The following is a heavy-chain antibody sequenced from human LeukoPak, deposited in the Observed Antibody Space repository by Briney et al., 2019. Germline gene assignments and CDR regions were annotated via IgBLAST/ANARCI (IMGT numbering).Heavy chain of an antibody. Sequence: SETLSLTCTVSGGSISSYYWSWIRQPPGKGLEWTGYIYYSGSTNYNPSLKSRVTISVDTSKNQFSLKLSSVTAADTAVYYCASSNDYIWFDPWGQGTLVTVSS. D-gene: IGHD2-8*01. V-gene: IGHV4-59*12. J-gene: IGHJ5*02. CDR2: IYYSGST. CDR3: ASSNDYIWFDP. CDR1: GGSISSYY.